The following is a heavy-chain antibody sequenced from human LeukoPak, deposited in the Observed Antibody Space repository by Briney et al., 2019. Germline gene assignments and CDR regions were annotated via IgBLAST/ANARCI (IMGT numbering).Heavy chain of an antibody. Sequence: SVKVSCTASGGTFSSYAISWVRQAPGQGLEWMGGIIPIFGTANYAQKFQGRVTITADESTSTAYMELSSLRSEDTAVYYCARGFYGDYRGINLNYFDYGGQGTLVTVSA. D-gene: IGHD4-17*01. V-gene: IGHV1-69*13. CDR3: ARGFYGDYRGINLNYFDY. CDR2: IIPIFGTA. CDR1: GGTFSSYA. J-gene: IGHJ4*02.